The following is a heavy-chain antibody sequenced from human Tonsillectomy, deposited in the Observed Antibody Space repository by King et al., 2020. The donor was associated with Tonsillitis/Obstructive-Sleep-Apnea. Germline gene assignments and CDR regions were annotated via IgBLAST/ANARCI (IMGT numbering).Heavy chain of an antibody. CDR3: AKGQIGGFDY. V-gene: IGHV3-43*02. CDR1: GFTFDDYA. J-gene: IGHJ4*02. Sequence: VQLVESGGGVVQPGGSLRLSCAVSGFTFDDYAMHWVRHAPGKGLEWVSLISGDGGSTYYADSVKGRFTISRDNSKNSLYLQMNSLRTEDTALYYCAKGQIGGFDYWGQGTLVTVSS. CDR2: ISGDGGST. D-gene: IGHD2/OR15-2a*01.